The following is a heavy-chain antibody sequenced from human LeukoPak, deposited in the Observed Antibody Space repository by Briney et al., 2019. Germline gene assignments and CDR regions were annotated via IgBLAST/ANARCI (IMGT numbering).Heavy chain of an antibody. V-gene: IGHV3-11*05. Sequence: KTGGSLRLSCAASGFTFSDYYMSWIRQAPGKGLEWVSYISSSRSYTNYADSVKGRSTISRDNAKNSLYLQMNSLRAEDTAVYYCAREPDSSGFYWYFDLWGRGTLVTVSS. CDR2: ISSSRSYT. CDR1: GFTFSDYY. CDR3: AREPDSSGFYWYFDL. J-gene: IGHJ2*01. D-gene: IGHD3-22*01.